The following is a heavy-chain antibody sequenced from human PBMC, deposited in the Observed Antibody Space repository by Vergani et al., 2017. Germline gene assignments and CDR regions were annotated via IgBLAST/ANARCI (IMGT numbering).Heavy chain of an antibody. CDR1: GGSFNTYY. Sequence: QVQLEESGPGLVKPSETLSLTCTVSGGSFNTYYWSWIRQSPGKGLEWIGYIYSTGRTNYNPSLNSRVTMSVDTSKNQFSLKLRSVTAADTAVYFCARVMYRDEASTGYRLEWMDIWGQGTTVTISS. D-gene: IGHD3-9*01. CDR3: ARVMYRDEASTGYRLEWMDI. V-gene: IGHV4-59*13. J-gene: IGHJ6*02. CDR2: IYSTGRT.